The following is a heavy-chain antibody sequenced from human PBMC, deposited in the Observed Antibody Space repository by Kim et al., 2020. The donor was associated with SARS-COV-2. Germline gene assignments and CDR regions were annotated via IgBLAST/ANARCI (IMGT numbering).Heavy chain of an antibody. J-gene: IGHJ3*01. V-gene: IGHV3-21*01. D-gene: IGHD1-26*01. CDR3: ARDGMGASDAFDF. Sequence: YIADSVRGRFAITRDNAKNILFLQMSSLRAEDTAVYYCARDGMGASDAFDFWGLGTMLTVS.